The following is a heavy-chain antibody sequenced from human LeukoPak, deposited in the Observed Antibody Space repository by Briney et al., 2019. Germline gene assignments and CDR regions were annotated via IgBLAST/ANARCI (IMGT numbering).Heavy chain of an antibody. J-gene: IGHJ4*02. CDR3: ARRYTNYAPLDY. CDR2: IYHSGGT. CDR1: GGSFSGYY. V-gene: IGHV4-34*01. Sequence: SETLSLTCAVYGGSFSGYYWSWIRQPPGKGLEWIGEIYHSGGTNYNPSLKSRVTISVDTSKNQSSLKLSSVTAADTAVYYCARRYTNYAPLDYWGQGTLVTVSS. D-gene: IGHD1-1*01.